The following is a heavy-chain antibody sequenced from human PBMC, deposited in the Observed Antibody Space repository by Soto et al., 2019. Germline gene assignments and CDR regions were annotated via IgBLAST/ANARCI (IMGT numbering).Heavy chain of an antibody. V-gene: IGHV4-34*01. J-gene: IGHJ6*02. D-gene: IGHD6-13*01. Sequence: SETLSLTCAVYGGSFSGYYWSWIRQPPGKGLEWIGEINHSGSTNYNPSLKSRVTISVDTSKNQFSLKLSSVTAADTAVYYCAREEGSSWYYYYYGMDVWGQGTTVTVSS. CDR1: GGSFSGYY. CDR3: AREEGSSWYYYYYGMDV. CDR2: INHSGST.